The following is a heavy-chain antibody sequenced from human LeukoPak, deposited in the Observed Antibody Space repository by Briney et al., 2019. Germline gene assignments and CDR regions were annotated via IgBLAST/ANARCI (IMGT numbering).Heavy chain of an antibody. V-gene: IGHV4-30-2*01. CDR2: IYHSGST. CDR1: GGSISSGGFS. CDR3: ATIPDQWWFDP. Sequence: SQTLSLTCAVSGGSISSGGFSLTWIRQPPGKGLEWIGYIYHSGSTYYSPSLESRVTISVDRSKNQFSLNLSSVTAADTAVYYCATIPDQWWFDPWGQGTLVTVSS. D-gene: IGHD6-19*01. J-gene: IGHJ5*02.